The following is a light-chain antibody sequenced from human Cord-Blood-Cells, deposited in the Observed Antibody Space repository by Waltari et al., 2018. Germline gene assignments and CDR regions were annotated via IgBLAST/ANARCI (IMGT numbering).Light chain of an antibody. J-gene: IGKJ4*01. CDR1: QDISNY. Sequence: DIQMTQSPSSLSASVGDRVTITCQASQDISNYLNWYQQKPGKAPKLLIYAASNLETGVPNRFSGSGSGTDFTFTISRLQPEDTATYYCQQYDTLPLTFGGGTKVEIK. V-gene: IGKV1-33*01. CDR2: AAS. CDR3: QQYDTLPLT.